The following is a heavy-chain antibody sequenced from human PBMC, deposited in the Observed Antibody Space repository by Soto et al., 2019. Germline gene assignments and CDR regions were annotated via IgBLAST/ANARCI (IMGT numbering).Heavy chain of an antibody. D-gene: IGHD3-9*01. CDR3: ATLRGLDPYYGMDV. V-gene: IGHV4-4*07. J-gene: IGHJ6*02. Sequence: DTLSLTCTVSGGSISSYYWSWIRQPAGKGLEWIGRIYTSGSTNYNPSLKSRVTMSVDTSKNQFSLKLSSVTAADTAVYYCATLRGLDPYYGMDVWGQGTTVTVSS. CDR2: IYTSGST. CDR1: GGSISSYY.